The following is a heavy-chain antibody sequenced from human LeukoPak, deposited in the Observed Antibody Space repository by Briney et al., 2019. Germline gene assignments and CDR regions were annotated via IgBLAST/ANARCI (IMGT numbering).Heavy chain of an antibody. CDR3: ARSVKRYRWSGYYYFDY. CDR1: GFTFSDHY. J-gene: IGHJ4*02. Sequence: PGRSLRLSCAASGFTFSDHYMSWIRQAPGKGLEWVSYISSSGSTIYYADSVKGRFTIPRDNAKNSLYLQTNSLRAEDTAVYYCARSVKRYRWSGYYYFDYWGQGTLVTVSS. V-gene: IGHV3-11*04. D-gene: IGHD3-3*01. CDR2: ISSSGSTI.